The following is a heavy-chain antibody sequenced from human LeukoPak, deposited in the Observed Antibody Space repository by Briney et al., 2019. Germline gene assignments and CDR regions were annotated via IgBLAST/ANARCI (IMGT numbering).Heavy chain of an antibody. V-gene: IGHV4-61*02. CDR1: GGSISSGSYY. J-gene: IGHJ5*02. D-gene: IGHD2-21*01. CDR2: IYTSGST. Sequence: SETLSLTCTVSGGSISSGSYYWSWIRQPAGKGLEWIGRIYTSGSTNYNPSLKSRVAISVDTSKNQFSLKLSSVNAADTAVYYCARDYCGGDCYLDNWFDPWGQGTLVTVSS. CDR3: ARDYCGGDCYLDNWFDP.